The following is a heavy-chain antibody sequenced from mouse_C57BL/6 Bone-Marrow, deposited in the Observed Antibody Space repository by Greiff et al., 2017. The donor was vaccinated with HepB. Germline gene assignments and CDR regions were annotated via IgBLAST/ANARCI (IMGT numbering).Heavy chain of an antibody. D-gene: IGHD2-1*01. CDR2: IDPSDSYT. Sequence: VKLQESGAELVKPGASVKLSCKASGYTFTSYWMQWVKQRPGQGLEWIGEIDPSDSYTNYNQKFKGKAKLTVDTSSSTAYMQLSSLTSEDSAVYYCARYGNYLYYFDYWGQGTTLTVSS. V-gene: IGHV1-50*01. CDR3: ARYGNYLYYFDY. CDR1: GYTFTSYW. J-gene: IGHJ2*01.